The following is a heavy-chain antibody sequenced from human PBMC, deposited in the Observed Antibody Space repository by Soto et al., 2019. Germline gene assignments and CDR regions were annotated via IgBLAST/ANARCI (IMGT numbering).Heavy chain of an antibody. CDR1: GFSFVNYA. D-gene: IGHD3-10*01. CDR3: AKATKNVGWFNPFDS. CDR2: LSGSGTST. V-gene: IGHV3-23*01. J-gene: IGHJ4*02. Sequence: PGGSLRLSCAASGFSFVNYAMNWVRQAPGKGLEWVSGLSGSGTSTYYADSVKGRFTISRDNSRDTLFLQMNSLTADDTAVYYCAKATKNVGWFNPFDSWGQGALVTVSS.